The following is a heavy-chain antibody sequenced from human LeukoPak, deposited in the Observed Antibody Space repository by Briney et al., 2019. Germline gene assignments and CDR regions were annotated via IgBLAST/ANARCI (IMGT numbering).Heavy chain of an antibody. CDR2: INAGNGNT. CDR1: GYTFTSYA. CDR3: ARLLWFGELGY. Sequence: ASVRVSRKASGYTFTSYAMHWVRQAPGQRLEWMGWINAGNGNTKYSQKFQGRVTITRDTSASTAYMELSSLRSEDTAVYYCARLLWFGELGYWGQGTLVTVSS. V-gene: IGHV1-3*01. J-gene: IGHJ4*02. D-gene: IGHD3-10*01.